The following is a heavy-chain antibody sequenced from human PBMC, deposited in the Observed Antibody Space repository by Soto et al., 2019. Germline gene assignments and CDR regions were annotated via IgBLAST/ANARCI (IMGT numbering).Heavy chain of an antibody. D-gene: IGHD2-2*01. Sequence: GASVKVSCKASGYTFTGYYMHWVRQAPGQGLEWMGWINPNSGGTNYAQKFQGRVTMTRDTSISTAYMELSRLRSGDTAVYYCARVRPCSSTSCPYYGMDVWGQGTTVTVSS. CDR3: ARVRPCSSTSCPYYGMDV. V-gene: IGHV1-2*02. CDR2: INPNSGGT. J-gene: IGHJ6*02. CDR1: GYTFTGYY.